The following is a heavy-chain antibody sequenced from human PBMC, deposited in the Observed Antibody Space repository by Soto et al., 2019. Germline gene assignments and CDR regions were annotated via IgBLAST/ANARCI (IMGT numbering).Heavy chain of an antibody. V-gene: IGHV3-30-3*01. CDR1: GFTFSSYA. J-gene: IGHJ6*02. D-gene: IGHD3-10*01. CDR3: ARVSYYYGSGSYSYGMDV. CDR2: ISYDGSNK. Sequence: GGSLRLSCAASGFTFSSYAMHWVRQAPGKGLEWVAVISYDGSNKYYADSVKGRFTISRDNSKNTLYLQMNSLRAEDTAVYYCARVSYYYGSGSYSYGMDVWGQGTTVTVSS.